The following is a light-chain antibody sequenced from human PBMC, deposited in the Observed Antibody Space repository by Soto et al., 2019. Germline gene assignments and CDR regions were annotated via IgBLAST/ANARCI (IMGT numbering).Light chain of an antibody. J-gene: IGLJ2*01. V-gene: IGLV4-69*01. CDR1: SGHSRYA. CDR2: INSDGSH. Sequence: QPVLTQSPSASASLGASVKLTCTLSSGHSRYAIAWHQQQPEKGPRYLMRINSDGSHSKGDGIPDRFSGSSSGAERYLTISSLQSEDEADYYCQTWGTGVVFGGGTKLTVL. CDR3: QTWGTGVV.